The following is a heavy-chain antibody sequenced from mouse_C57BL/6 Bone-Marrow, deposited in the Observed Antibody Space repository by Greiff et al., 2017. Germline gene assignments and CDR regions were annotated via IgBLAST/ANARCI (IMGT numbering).Heavy chain of an antibody. D-gene: IGHD1-1*01. J-gene: IGHJ3*01. CDR3: ARSHGSSYWFAY. CDR1: GYTFTDYY. V-gene: IGHV1-26*01. Sequence: VQLQQSGPELVKPGASVKISCKASGYTFTDYYMNWVKQSHGKSLEWIGDINPNNGGTSYNQKFKGKATLTVDKSSSTAYMELRSLTSEDSAVYYCARSHGSSYWFAYWGQGTLVTVSA. CDR2: INPNNGGT.